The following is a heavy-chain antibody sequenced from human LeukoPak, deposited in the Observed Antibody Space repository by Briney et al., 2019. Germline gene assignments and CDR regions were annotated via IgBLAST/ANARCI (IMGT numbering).Heavy chain of an antibody. CDR3: AKGITMVRGVIAKTLFDY. D-gene: IGHD3-10*01. CDR2: ISDSGGST. Sequence: PGGSLRLSCEASGFTFNTYAMTWVRQGPGKGLEWVSYISDSGGSTYYADSVKGRFTISRDNSKNTLFLQMSSLGAEDTAVYYCAKGITMVRGVIAKTLFDYWGQGALVTVSS. CDR1: GFTFNTYA. V-gene: IGHV3-23*01. J-gene: IGHJ4*02.